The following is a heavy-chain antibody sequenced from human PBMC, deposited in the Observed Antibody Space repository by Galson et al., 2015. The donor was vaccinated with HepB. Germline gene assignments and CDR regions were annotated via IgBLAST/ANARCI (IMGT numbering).Heavy chain of an antibody. J-gene: IGHJ4*02. CDR3: TRDGEGSGRYFDY. CDR2: INPTSGAT. D-gene: IGHD1-26*01. Sequence: SVKVSCKASGYTFTAYYVHWVRQAPGQGLEWMGRINPTSGATNYAQKFQGRVTITADESTSTAYMELSSLTSDDTALYYCTRDGEGSGRYFDYWGQGTLVTVSS. CDR1: GYTFTAYY. V-gene: IGHV1-2*06.